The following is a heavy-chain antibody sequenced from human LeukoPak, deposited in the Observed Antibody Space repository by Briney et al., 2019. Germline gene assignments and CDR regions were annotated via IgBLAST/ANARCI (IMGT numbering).Heavy chain of an antibody. CDR1: GFTFSSYA. J-gene: IGHJ5*02. CDR3: ARGTDIVATSSWFDP. D-gene: IGHD5-12*01. Sequence: GGSLRLSCEASGFTFSSYAMSWVRQAPGKALEWVSAISGSGGSTYYADSVKGRFTISRDNSKNTLYLQMSSLRAEDTAVYYCARGTDIVATSSWFDPWGQGTLVTVSS. CDR2: ISGSGGST. V-gene: IGHV3-23*01.